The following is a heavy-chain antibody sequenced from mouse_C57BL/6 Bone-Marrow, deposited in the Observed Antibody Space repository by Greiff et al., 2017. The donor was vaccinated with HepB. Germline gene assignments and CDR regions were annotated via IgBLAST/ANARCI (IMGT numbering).Heavy chain of an antibody. CDR2: IYPGSGST. J-gene: IGHJ4*01. V-gene: IGHV1-55*01. D-gene: IGHD1-1*01. Sequence: VKLQESGAELVKPGASVKMSCKASGYTFTSYWITWVKQRPGQGLEWIGDIYPGSGSTNYNEKFKSKATLTVDTSSSTAYMQLSSLTSEDSAVYYCALLITTVVAPYAMDYWGQGTSVTVSS. CDR1: GYTFTSYW. CDR3: ALLITTVVAPYAMDY.